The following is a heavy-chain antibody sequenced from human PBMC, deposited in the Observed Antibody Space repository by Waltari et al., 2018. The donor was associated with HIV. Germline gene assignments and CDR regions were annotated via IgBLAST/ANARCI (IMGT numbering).Heavy chain of an antibody. CDR2: VNDVGGV. D-gene: IGHD1-1*01. CDR1: GASVRNYY. Sequence: QVRLQQWGTGLLKPSETLSRTCAAYGASVRNYYWNWIRQTPGQGLVWIGEVNDVGGVRYSPSFRSRVSMSIDASKNQFSLNLTSVTAADTAVYFCARGRWKNRGPLPMDAWDQGASVTVSS. CDR3: ARGRWKNRGPLPMDA. V-gene: IGHV4-34*01. J-gene: IGHJ6*02.